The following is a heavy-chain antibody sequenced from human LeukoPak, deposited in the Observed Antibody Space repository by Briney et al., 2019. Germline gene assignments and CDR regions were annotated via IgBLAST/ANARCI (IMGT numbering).Heavy chain of an antibody. J-gene: IGHJ4*02. D-gene: IGHD3-22*01. V-gene: IGHV3-9*01. Sequence: QSGGSLRLSCSASGFIFDNYGMHWVRQFLGKDLEWVAGISWNSVNRDYGDSVKGRFTISRDNAKGSLYLQMNSLKLEDTALYYCAKSTWQYHYDGQIDLWGQGTLVTVS. CDR1: GFIFDNYG. CDR3: AKSTWQYHYDGQIDL. CDR2: ISWNSVNR.